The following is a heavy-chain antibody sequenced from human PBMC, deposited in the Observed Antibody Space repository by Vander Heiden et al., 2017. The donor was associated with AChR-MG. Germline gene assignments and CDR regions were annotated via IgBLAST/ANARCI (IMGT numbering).Heavy chain of an antibody. CDR1: GFTFTDAW. J-gene: IGHJ5*02. CDR2: ITSKRDGGIP. V-gene: IGHV3-15*01. CDR3: TTLSLWNYVLET. Sequence: DVNLVESRGGLVKAGGSLRLSCAVSGFTFTDAWLNWVCPAAGNGLEWSGRITSKRDGGIPDHAAPVKGRFTISRDDSKNTLYLQMDSLKTEDTGVYYCTTLSLWNYVLETWGQGSLVTVSS. D-gene: IGHD1-7*01.